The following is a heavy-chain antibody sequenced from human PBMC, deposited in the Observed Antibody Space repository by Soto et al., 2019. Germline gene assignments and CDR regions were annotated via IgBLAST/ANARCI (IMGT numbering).Heavy chain of an antibody. CDR3: ARDILRYAQDYYYYMDV. Sequence: ASVKVSCKASGYTFTSYDINWVRQATGQGLEWMGWMNPDSGNTEYSQKFQGRVTITRNTSASTAYMELSSLRSEDTAVYYCARDILRYAQDYYYYMDVWGKGTTVTVSS. J-gene: IGHJ6*03. CDR2: MNPDSGNT. V-gene: IGHV1-8*01. D-gene: IGHD3-9*01. CDR1: GYTFTSYD.